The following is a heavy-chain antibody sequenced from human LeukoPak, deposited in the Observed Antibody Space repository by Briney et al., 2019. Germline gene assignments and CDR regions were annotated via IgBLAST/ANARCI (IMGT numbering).Heavy chain of an antibody. J-gene: IGHJ4*02. CDR1: GFTFSSYS. Sequence: GGSLRLSCAASGFTFSSYSMNWVRQAPGKGLEWVSYISSSSSTIYYADSVKGRFTISRDNAKNSLYLQMNSLRAEDTAVYDCARDYYDSSGWGYYFDYWGQGTLVTVSS. CDR2: ISSSSSTI. D-gene: IGHD3-22*01. V-gene: IGHV3-48*01. CDR3: ARDYYDSSGWGYYFDY.